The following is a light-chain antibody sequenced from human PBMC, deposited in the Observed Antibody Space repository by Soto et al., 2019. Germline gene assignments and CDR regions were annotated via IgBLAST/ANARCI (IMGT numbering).Light chain of an antibody. CDR2: GAS. J-gene: IGKJ5*01. CDR1: QSVSSSY. V-gene: IGKV3-20*01. Sequence: EIVLTQSPGTLSLSPGERATLSCSASQSVSSSYLAWYQQKPGQAPRLLIYGASSRATGIPDRFSGSGYGTDFTLTISSLQSEDFAVYYCQQYNIWRSITFGQGTRLEIK. CDR3: QQYNIWRSIT.